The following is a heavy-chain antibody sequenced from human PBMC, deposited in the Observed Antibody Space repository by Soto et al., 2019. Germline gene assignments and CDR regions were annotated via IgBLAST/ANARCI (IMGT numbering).Heavy chain of an antibody. CDR2: INTGDGNT. J-gene: IGHJ5*02. V-gene: IGHV1-3*04. Sequence: ASVKVSCKASGYTFISYAMHWVRQAPGQRFVWMGWINTGDGNTKYSQKLQGRVTITRDTSASTAYMELRSLRSEDTAMYYCARDGGPPWYYGSGFHWFDPWGQGTLVTVSS. CDR3: ARDGGPPWYYGSGFHWFDP. D-gene: IGHD3-10*01. CDR1: GYTFISYA.